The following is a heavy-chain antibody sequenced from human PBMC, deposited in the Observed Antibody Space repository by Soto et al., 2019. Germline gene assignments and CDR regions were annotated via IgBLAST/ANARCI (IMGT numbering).Heavy chain of an antibody. V-gene: IGHV4-4*02. CDR2: VFHSGST. D-gene: IGHD2-15*01. CDR1: GGSISSSNW. J-gene: IGHJ4*02. CDR3: AKFSSAGYYFDS. Sequence: QVQLQESGPGLVKPSGTLSLTCAVSGGSISSSNWWSWVRQPPGKGLEWIGEVFHSGSTTYNPSLKSRVTISVDKSKNQFSLRLRSVTAADTALYYCAKFSSAGYYFDSSGQGTLVTSSS.